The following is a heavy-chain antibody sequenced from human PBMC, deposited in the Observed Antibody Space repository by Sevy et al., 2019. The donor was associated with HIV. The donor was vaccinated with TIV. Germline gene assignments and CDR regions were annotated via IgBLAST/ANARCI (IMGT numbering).Heavy chain of an antibody. J-gene: IGHJ4*02. Sequence: GGSLRLSCTASGFTFSNFGIHWVRHAPGKGLQWVALMWYDGNNKYYADSVKGRFTISRDSSKNTVYLQMNNLRAEDTAMYYCARGPSLIVAGAAGYLDYWGQGTLVTVSS. CDR1: GFTFSNFG. D-gene: IGHD2-21*01. V-gene: IGHV3-33*01. CDR2: MWYDGNNK. CDR3: ARGPSLIVAGAAGYLDY.